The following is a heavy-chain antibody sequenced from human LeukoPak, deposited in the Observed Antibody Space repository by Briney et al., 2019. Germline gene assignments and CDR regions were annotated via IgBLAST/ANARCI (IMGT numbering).Heavy chain of an antibody. Sequence: PGGSLRLSCAAPGFTFSTYSMNWVRQAPGKGLEWVSYISSSGTIYYADSVKGRFTISRDNAKSSLYLQMNSLRAEDTAVYYCARDPRRSSRWRRGLYWFDPWGQGTLVTVSS. CDR3: ARDPRRSSRWRRGLYWFDP. J-gene: IGHJ5*02. V-gene: IGHV3-48*04. D-gene: IGHD6-13*01. CDR1: GFTFSTYS. CDR2: ISSSGTI.